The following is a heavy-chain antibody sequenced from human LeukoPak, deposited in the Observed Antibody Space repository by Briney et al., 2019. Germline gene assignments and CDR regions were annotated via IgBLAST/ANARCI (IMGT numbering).Heavy chain of an antibody. CDR1: GFTFSNSA. V-gene: IGHV3-23*01. CDR2: ISGSGGST. CDR3: ARPDPPLILEWPAPYFDY. Sequence: GGSLRLSCVVSGFTFSNSAMNWVRQAPGKGLEWVSTISGSGGSTYYADSVKGRFTISRDNSKNTLYLLMNSLRAEDTAVYYCARPDPPLILEWPAPYFDYWGQGTLVTVSS. D-gene: IGHD3-3*01. J-gene: IGHJ4*02.